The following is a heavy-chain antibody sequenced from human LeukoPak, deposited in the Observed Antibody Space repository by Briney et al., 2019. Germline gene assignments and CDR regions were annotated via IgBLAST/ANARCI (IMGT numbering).Heavy chain of an antibody. D-gene: IGHD2-15*01. CDR1: GFTLDTYA. CDR3: AKGRCSRGSCYGRGFDY. Sequence: GGSLRLSCAASGFTLDTYAMSWVRQARGKGLEWVSGLSGSGGSTYYADSVKGRFTISRDNAKNTLYLQMDSLRAEDTAVYYCAKGRCSRGSCYGRGFDYWGQGTLVTVSS. V-gene: IGHV3-23*01. J-gene: IGHJ4*02. CDR2: LSGSGGST.